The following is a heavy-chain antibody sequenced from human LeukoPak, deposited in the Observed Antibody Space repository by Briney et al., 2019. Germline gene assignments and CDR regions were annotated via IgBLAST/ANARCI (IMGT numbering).Heavy chain of an antibody. CDR2: INHSGST. CDR3: ASTYYDFWSGPTEYYFDY. Sequence: SETLSLTCAVYGGSFSGYYWSWIRQPPGKGLEWIGEINHSGSTNYNPSLKSRVTISVDTSKNQFSLKLSSVTAADTAVYYCASTYYDFWSGPTEYYFDYWGQGTLVTVSS. D-gene: IGHD3-3*01. V-gene: IGHV4-34*01. CDR1: GGSFSGYY. J-gene: IGHJ4*02.